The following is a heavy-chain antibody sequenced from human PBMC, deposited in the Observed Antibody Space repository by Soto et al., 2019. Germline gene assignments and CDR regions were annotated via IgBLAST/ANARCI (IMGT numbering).Heavy chain of an antibody. D-gene: IGHD3-3*01. V-gene: IGHV3-11*01. CDR2: ISSSGSTI. Sequence: QVQLVESGGGLVKPGGSLRLSCAASGFTFSDYYMSWIRQAPGKGLEWVSYISSSGSTIYYADSVKGRFTISRDNAKNSLYVQMNSLRAEDTAVYYCARDPAYYDLWSGYPEPYFDYWGQGTLVTVSS. CDR3: ARDPAYYDLWSGYPEPYFDY. CDR1: GFTFSDYY. J-gene: IGHJ4*02.